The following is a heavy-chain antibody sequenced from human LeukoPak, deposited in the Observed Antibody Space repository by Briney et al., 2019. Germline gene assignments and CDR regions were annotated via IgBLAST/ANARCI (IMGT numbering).Heavy chain of an antibody. D-gene: IGHD6-19*01. CDR1: GGSISSSSYY. V-gene: IGHV4-39*01. CDR3: ARVQFQWFDP. Sequence: PSETLSLTCTVSGGSISSSSYYWGWIRQPPGKGLEWIGSIYYSGSTYYNPSLKSRVTISVDTSKNQFSLKLSSVTAADTAVYYCARVQFQWFDPWGQGTLVTVSS. CDR2: IYYSGST. J-gene: IGHJ5*02.